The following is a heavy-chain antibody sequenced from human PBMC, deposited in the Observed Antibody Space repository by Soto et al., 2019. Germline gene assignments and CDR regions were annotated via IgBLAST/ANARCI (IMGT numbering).Heavy chain of an antibody. CDR3: ARDTGGPLDY. CDR1: GFTFSSYA. Sequence: LRLSCAASGFTFSSYAMNWVRQAPGKGLEWVSSISSTSIKIYYADSLEGRFTVSRDNARDSLFLRMNSLRPEDTAVYFCARDTGGPLDYWGQGTLVTVSS. CDR2: ISSTSIKI. J-gene: IGHJ4*02. V-gene: IGHV3-21*01. D-gene: IGHD1-26*01.